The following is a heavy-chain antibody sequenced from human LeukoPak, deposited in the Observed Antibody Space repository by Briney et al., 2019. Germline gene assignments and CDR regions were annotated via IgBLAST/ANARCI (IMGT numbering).Heavy chain of an antibody. D-gene: IGHD2-21*01. Sequence: ASVKVSCKASGYTFTSYGISWVRQAPGQGLEWMGWISAYNGNTNYAQKLQGRVTMTTDTSTSTAYMELRSLRSEDTAVYYCAREGGWDIVVVPTSDAFDIWGQGTMVTVSS. CDR3: AREGGWDIVVVPTSDAFDI. J-gene: IGHJ3*02. CDR1: GYTFTSYG. V-gene: IGHV1-18*01. CDR2: ISAYNGNT.